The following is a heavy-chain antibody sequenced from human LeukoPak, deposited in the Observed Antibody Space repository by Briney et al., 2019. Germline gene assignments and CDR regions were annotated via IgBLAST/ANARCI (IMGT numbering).Heavy chain of an antibody. D-gene: IGHD5-18*01. J-gene: IGHJ4*02. Sequence: GGSLRLSCAASGFTFSSYGMHWVRQAPGKGLEWVSAISGSGGSTYYADSVKGRFTISRDNSKNTLYLQMNSLRAEDTAVYYCAKSWQLWLYYFDYWGQGTLVTVSS. V-gene: IGHV3-23*01. CDR3: AKSWQLWLYYFDY. CDR1: GFTFSSYG. CDR2: ISGSGGST.